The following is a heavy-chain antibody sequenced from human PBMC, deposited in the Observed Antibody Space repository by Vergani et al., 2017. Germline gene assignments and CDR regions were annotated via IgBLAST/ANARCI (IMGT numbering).Heavy chain of an antibody. Sequence: QVQLQESGPGLVKPSETLSLTCTVSGGSISSYYWSWIRQPPGKGLEWIGYIYYSGSTNYNPSLKSRVTISVDTSKNQFALKLSSVTAADTAVYYCARRSESRDGYSAYYYYGMDVWGQGTTVTVSS. J-gene: IGHJ6*02. V-gene: IGHV4-59*08. CDR1: GGSISSYY. CDR3: ARRSESRDGYSAYYYYGMDV. CDR2: IYYSGST. D-gene: IGHD5-24*01.